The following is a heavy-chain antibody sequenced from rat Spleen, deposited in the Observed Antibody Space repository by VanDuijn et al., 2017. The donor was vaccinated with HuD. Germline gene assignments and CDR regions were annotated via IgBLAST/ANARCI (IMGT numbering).Heavy chain of an antibody. J-gene: IGHJ2*01. CDR1: GFTFSDYN. V-gene: IGHV5S23*01. D-gene: IGHD1-7*01. CDR2: ISTGGGNT. Sequence: EVQLVESGGGLVQPGRSLKLSCVASGFTFSDYNMAWVRQAPTKGLEWIASISTGGGNTYYRDSVKGRFTISRDNAKNTLYLQMDSLRSEDTATYYCARAYYGYYWGQGVMVTVSS. CDR3: ARAYYGYY.